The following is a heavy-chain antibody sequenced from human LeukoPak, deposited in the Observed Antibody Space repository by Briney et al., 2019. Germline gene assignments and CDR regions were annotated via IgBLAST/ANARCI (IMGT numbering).Heavy chain of an antibody. D-gene: IGHD1-14*01. Sequence: SETLSHTCTVSGGSISSSSYYWGWIRQPPGKGREWIGRIYYSGSTYYNPSLKSRVTISVDTSKNQFSLKLSSVTAADTAVYYCARQSAGTTNSYYYYYMDVWGKGTTVTVSS. J-gene: IGHJ6*03. CDR2: IYYSGST. V-gene: IGHV4-39*01. CDR1: GGSISSSSYY. CDR3: ARQSAGTTNSYYYYYMDV.